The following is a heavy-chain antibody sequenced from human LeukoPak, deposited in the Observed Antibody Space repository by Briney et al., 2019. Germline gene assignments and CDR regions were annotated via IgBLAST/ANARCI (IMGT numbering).Heavy chain of an antibody. V-gene: IGHV1-2*06. CDR1: GYTFTDSY. CDR2: INPNSGDP. J-gene: IGHJ6*03. Sequence: ASVKVSCKTSGYTFTDSYIHWVRQAPGQGLEWMGRINPNSGDPNYPQKFQGRVTMTRDTSISTAYMEMSSLTSDDTAVYYRARSARHCNNGVCFTDYYIDLWGKGTTVIVSS. CDR3: ARSARHCNNGVCFTDYYIDL. D-gene: IGHD2-8*01.